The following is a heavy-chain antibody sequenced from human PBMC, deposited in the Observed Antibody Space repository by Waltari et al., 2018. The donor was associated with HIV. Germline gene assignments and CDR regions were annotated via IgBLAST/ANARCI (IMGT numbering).Heavy chain of an antibody. J-gene: IGHJ4*02. CDR2: IKSKTDGGTT. D-gene: IGHD3-10*01. V-gene: IGHV3-15*01. Sequence: EVQLVESGGGLVKPGGSLRLSCEASGFTFSDARMNWVRQAPGKGLECVGRIKSKTDGGTTDFAAPVKGRFTISRDDSKNTLDLQMSSLKTEDTAVYYCTTEIWIRAATQYWGQGTLVTVSS. CDR1: GFTFSDAR. CDR3: TTEIWIRAATQY.